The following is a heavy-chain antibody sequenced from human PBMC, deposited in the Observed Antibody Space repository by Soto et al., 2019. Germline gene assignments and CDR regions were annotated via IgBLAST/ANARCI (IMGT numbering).Heavy chain of an antibody. CDR1: GGSFSGYY. CDR3: ASGDYYGSGTISY. J-gene: IGHJ4*02. D-gene: IGHD3-10*01. V-gene: IGHV4-34*01. CDR2: INHSGST. Sequence: LETLSLTCAVYGGSFSGYYWSWIRQPPGKGLEWIGEINHSGSTNYNPSLKSRVTISVDTSKNQFSLKLSSVTAADTAVYYCASGDYYGSGTISYWGQGTLVTVSS.